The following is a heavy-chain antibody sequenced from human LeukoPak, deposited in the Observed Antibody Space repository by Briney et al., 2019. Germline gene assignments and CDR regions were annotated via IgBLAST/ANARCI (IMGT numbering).Heavy chain of an antibody. V-gene: IGHV3-30*04. Sequence: GRSLRLSCAASGFTFSAYAMHWVRQAPGKGLEWMAVISDDGNIVQYVDSVKGRCTISRENSKNTLYLQMNSLRPEDTAVYYCARARTIDCSGTSCRRFDPWGQGTLVTVSS. CDR2: ISDDGNIV. J-gene: IGHJ5*02. CDR3: ARARTIDCSGTSCRRFDP. D-gene: IGHD2-2*01. CDR1: GFTFSAYA.